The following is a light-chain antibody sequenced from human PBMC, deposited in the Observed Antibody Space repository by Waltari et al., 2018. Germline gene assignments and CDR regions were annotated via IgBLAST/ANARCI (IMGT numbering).Light chain of an antibody. CDR2: DVN. CDR1: SDVGAYDY. CDR3: SAYTSTTALA. Sequence: SDVGAYDYVSWYQHHPGRAPRLIIYDVNKRPSGVSNRFSGSKSGNTASLTISGLQTEDEADYCCSAYTSTTALAFGGGTKLTVL. J-gene: IGLJ3*02. V-gene: IGLV2-14*03.